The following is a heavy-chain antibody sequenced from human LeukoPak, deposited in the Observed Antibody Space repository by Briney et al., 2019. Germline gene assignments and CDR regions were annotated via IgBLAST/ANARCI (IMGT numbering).Heavy chain of an antibody. J-gene: IGHJ4*02. D-gene: IGHD2-21*01. CDR1: GGSISSNILY. CDR3: ARQALWFLDH. Sequence: SETLSLTCTVSGGSISSNILYWAWIRQPPGRGLEWIGSISYGGSTYYSPSLESRVTISVDTSKNQFSLNLSSVTAADTAVYYCARQALWFLDHWGQGTLVTVSS. CDR2: ISYGGST. V-gene: IGHV4-39*01.